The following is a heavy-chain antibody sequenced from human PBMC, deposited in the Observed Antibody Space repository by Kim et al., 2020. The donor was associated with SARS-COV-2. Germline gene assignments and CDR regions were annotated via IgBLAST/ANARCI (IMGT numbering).Heavy chain of an antibody. J-gene: IGHJ3*02. D-gene: IGHD3-10*01. CDR3: ARFTMVRGVIIIPDAFDI. Sequence: KGRFTLSRDNAKNSLYLQMNSLRAEDTAVYYCARFTMVRGVIIIPDAFDIWGQGTMVTVSS. V-gene: IGHV3-11*06.